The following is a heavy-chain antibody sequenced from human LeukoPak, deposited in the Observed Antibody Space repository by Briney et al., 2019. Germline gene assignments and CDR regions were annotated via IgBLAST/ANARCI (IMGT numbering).Heavy chain of an antibody. V-gene: IGHV3-23*01. CDR2: ISVTGGST. D-gene: IGHD1-26*01. CDR3: AKDLGLRGSPGPFDI. CDR1: GFTFNSYA. Sequence: PGGSLRLSCAASGFTFNSYAMSWVRQAPGKGLEWVSTISVTGGSTYYADSVKGRFTISRDNFKNTLYLQMNSLRADDTATYYCAKDLGLRGSPGPFDIWGQGTMVTVSS. J-gene: IGHJ3*02.